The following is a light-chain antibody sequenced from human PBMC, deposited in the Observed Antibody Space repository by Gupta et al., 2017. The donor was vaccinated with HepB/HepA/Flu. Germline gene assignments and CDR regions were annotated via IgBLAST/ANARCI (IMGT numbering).Light chain of an antibody. CDR2: QDS. CDR1: KLGDKY. CDR3: QEWNSSTLV. Sequence: SYELTQPTSVSVSPGQTASITCSGDKLGDKYAYWHHQKPGPHPVLFIYQDSSPPSAVPDCVSSSDSATTVTMNMNETQAVDESYYYCQEWNSSTLVFGGGTKLTVL. V-gene: IGLV3-1*01. J-gene: IGLJ2*01.